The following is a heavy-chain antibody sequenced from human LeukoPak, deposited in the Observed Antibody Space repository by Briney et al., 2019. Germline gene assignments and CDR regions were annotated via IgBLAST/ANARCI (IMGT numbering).Heavy chain of an antibody. CDR2: INPKSGGT. V-gene: IGHV1-2*07. CDR3: ARDLRYSSSWPSGWFDP. J-gene: IGHJ5*02. D-gene: IGHD2-2*01. CDR1: GDTFTGYY. Sequence: ASVKVSCKASGDTFTGYYIHWVRQAPGQGFEWMGWINPKSGGTSYAHNLQGRVTMTRDTSISTAYMELVRLRYDHAAVYYCARDLRYSSSWPSGWFDPWGQGTQVTVSS.